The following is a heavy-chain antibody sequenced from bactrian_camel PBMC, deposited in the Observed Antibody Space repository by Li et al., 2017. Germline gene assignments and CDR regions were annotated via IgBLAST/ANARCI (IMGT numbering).Heavy chain of an antibody. CDR1: GYVGRHNIC. CDR3: APDSSPQMGCY. J-gene: IGHJ4*01. V-gene: IGHV3S53*01. D-gene: IGHD5*01. CDR2: IDSDGSP. Sequence: HVQLVESGGGSAQAGGSLRLSCAASGYVGRHNICLGWFRQTPGKAREWIAAIDSDGSPSYADSVKGRFTISQNNAKTTTWLQMNNLKLDDTAMYYCAPDSSPQMGCYWTRGTQVTVS.